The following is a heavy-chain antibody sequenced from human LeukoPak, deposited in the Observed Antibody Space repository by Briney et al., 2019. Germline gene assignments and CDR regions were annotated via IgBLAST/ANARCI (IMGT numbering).Heavy chain of an antibody. D-gene: IGHD1-26*01. CDR2: ISSGGGSI. V-gene: IGHV3-48*04. J-gene: IGHJ4*02. CDR1: GFTFSRYS. Sequence: PGGSLRLSCAASGFTFSRYSMNWVRQAPGKGLEWISYISSGGGSIYYADSVKGRFTISRDNAKNSLYLQMNSLRAEDTAVYYCATFSGYVAYWGQGTLVTVSS. CDR3: ATFSGYVAY.